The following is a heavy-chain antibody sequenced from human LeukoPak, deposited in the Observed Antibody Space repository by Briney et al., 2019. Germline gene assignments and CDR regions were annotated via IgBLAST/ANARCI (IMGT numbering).Heavy chain of an antibody. CDR1: GFTFSSYG. Sequence: GGSLRLSCAASGFTFSSYGMHWVRQAPGKGLEWVAFIRYDGSNKYYADSVKGRFTISRDNSKNTLYLQMNSLRAEDTAVYYCAKDSMIVVVYDAFDIWGQGTMVTVSS. CDR2: IRYDGSNK. V-gene: IGHV3-30*02. D-gene: IGHD3-22*01. J-gene: IGHJ3*02. CDR3: AKDSMIVVVYDAFDI.